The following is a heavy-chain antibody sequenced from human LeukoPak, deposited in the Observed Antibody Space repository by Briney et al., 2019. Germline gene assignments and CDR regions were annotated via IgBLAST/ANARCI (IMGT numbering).Heavy chain of an antibody. CDR3: ARDATNYSEPSAYKDAFDV. Sequence: SETLSLTCTVSGDSISSGHYYWSWIRQPAGKGLEWIGRIYPSGNTNYSPSFKSRVTISVDTSKNQFSLKLYSVTAADTAVYYCARDATNYSEPSAYKDAFDVWGQGTVVTVSS. D-gene: IGHD3-16*01. CDR2: IYPSGNT. V-gene: IGHV4-61*02. J-gene: IGHJ3*01. CDR1: GDSISSGHYY.